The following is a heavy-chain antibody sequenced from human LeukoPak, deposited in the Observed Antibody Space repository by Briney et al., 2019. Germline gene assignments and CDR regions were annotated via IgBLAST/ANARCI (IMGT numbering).Heavy chain of an antibody. Sequence: GGSLRLSCAASGFTVSSNYMSWVRQAPGKGLEWVSVIYSGGSTYYADSVKGRFTISRDKSKNTLYLQMNSLRAEDTAVYYCASPGWEYGSGSDSDAFDIWGQGTMVTVSS. J-gene: IGHJ3*02. CDR2: IYSGGST. D-gene: IGHD3-10*01. V-gene: IGHV3-66*01. CDR3: ASPGWEYGSGSDSDAFDI. CDR1: GFTVSSNY.